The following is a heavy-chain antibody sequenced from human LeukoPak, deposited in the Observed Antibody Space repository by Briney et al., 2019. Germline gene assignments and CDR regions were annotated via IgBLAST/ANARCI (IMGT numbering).Heavy chain of an antibody. V-gene: IGHV3-72*01. D-gene: IGHD3-10*01. Sequence: GGSLRLSCAASGFTFSSYGMHWVRQAPGKGLEWVGRSRNKPNSYTTEYAASVKGRFTVSRDESNNLLYLQMSSLKTEDTAVYYCARGRNSFDYWGQGILVTVSS. J-gene: IGHJ4*02. CDR3: ARGRNSFDY. CDR1: GFTFSSYG. CDR2: SRNKPNSYTT.